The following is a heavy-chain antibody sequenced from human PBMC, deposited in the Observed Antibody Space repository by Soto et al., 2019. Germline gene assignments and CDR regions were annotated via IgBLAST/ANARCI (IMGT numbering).Heavy chain of an antibody. CDR3: AKDRGGYDFGYYYFGMDV. Sequence: GGSLRLSCAASGFTFSSYAMSWVRQAPGKGLEWVSAISGSGGSTYYADSVKGRFTISRDNSKNTLYLQMNSLRAEDTAVYYCAKDRGGYDFGYYYFGMDVWGPGTTVPVSS. D-gene: IGHD5-12*01. V-gene: IGHV3-23*01. CDR1: GFTFSSYA. CDR2: ISGSGGST. J-gene: IGHJ6*02.